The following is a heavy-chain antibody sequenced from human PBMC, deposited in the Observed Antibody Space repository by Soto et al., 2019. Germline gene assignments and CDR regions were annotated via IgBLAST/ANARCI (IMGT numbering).Heavy chain of an antibody. D-gene: IGHD6-13*01. CDR2: ISGYNGNT. Sequence: QVQLVQSGAEVKKPGASVKVSCKASGYTFTSYGISWVRQAPGQGLEGMGWISGYNGNTNYAQKLQGRVTMTTDTSTSTVYKELRSLRSDDTAEIFCARGSGIAVASDYWGQRSLGSVS. CDR1: GYTFTSYG. J-gene: IGHJ4*02. CDR3: ARGSGIAVASDY. V-gene: IGHV1-18*04.